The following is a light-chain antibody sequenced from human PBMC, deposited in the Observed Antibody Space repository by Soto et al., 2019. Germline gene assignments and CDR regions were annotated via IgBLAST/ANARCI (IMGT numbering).Light chain of an antibody. Sequence: QSVLTQPPSVSGAPGQRITISCTGSSSNIGAGYDVHWYQQLPGTAPKLLIYGSSNRPSGVPDRFSGSKSGTSASLAITGLQAEDAADYYRQAYDSSLSGSVFGGGTKLTVL. J-gene: IGLJ2*01. CDR2: GSS. CDR3: QAYDSSLSGSV. CDR1: SSNIGAGYD. V-gene: IGLV1-40*01.